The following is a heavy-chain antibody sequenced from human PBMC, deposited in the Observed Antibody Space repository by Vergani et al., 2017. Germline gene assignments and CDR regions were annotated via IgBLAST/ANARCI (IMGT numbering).Heavy chain of an antibody. CDR1: GGSFSGYY. V-gene: IGHV4-34*01. CDR3: ARGPRDYGLDY. D-gene: IGHD4-17*01. J-gene: IGHJ4*02. CDR2: INHSGST. Sequence: VQLQQWGAGLLKPSETLSLTCAVYGGSFSGYYWSWIRQPPGKGLEWIGEINHSGSTNYNPSLKSRVTISVDTSKSQFSLKLSSVTAADTAVYYCARGPRDYGLDYWGQGTLVTVSS.